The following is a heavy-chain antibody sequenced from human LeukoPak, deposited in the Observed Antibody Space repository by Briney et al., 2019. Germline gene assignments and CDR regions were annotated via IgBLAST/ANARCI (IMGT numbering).Heavy chain of an antibody. V-gene: IGHV3-33*08. CDR1: GFTFTNYW. CDR3: ARERGVVATVGDYYGMDV. CDR2: IWYDGGNK. D-gene: IGHD5-12*01. Sequence: GGSLSLSCVASGFTFTNYWMTWVRQAPGKGLEWVAVIWYDGGNKHYAGSVKGRFTISRDNSKNTLYLQMNSLSAEDTAVYYCARERGVVATVGDYYGMDVWGQGSTVTVSS. J-gene: IGHJ6*02.